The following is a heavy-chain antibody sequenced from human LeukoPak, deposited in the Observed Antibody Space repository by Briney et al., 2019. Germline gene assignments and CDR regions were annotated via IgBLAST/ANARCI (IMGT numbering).Heavy chain of an antibody. CDR1: GFTFSDYY. Sequence: PGGSLRLSCAASGFTFSDYYMSWIRQAPGKGLEWVSSISSSGSYIYYADSVKGRFTISRDNAKNSLYLQMNSLRAEDTAVYYCARGGAMVRGVSPLDHWGQGTLVTVSS. J-gene: IGHJ4*02. D-gene: IGHD3-10*01. CDR2: ISSSGSYI. V-gene: IGHV3-11*04. CDR3: ARGGAMVRGVSPLDH.